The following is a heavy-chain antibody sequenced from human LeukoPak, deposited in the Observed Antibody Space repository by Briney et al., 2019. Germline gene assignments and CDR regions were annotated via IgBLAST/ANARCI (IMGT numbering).Heavy chain of an antibody. J-gene: IGHJ6*03. D-gene: IGHD4-17*01. CDR1: GYTFTGYY. Sequence: ASVKVSCKASGYTFTGYYMHWVRQAPGQGLEWMGWISPNSGGTNYAQKFQGRVTMTRDTSISTAYMELSRLRSGDTAVYYCAGGSLVTTKYYYYYMDVWGKGTTVTVSS. CDR3: AGGSLVTTKYYYYYMDV. V-gene: IGHV1-2*02. CDR2: ISPNSGGT.